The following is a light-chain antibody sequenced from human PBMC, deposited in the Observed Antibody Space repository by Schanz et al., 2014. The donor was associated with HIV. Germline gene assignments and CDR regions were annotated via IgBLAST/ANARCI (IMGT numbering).Light chain of an antibody. Sequence: QSALTQPASVSGSPGQSITISCTGTSGYVITNDYVSWYQQHPGKAPQLMIYEVSKRPSGVSDRFSGSKSDNTASLTISGLQADDEADYYCCSYADGGTYVFGSGTKLTVL. J-gene: IGLJ1*01. CDR3: CSYADGGTYV. CDR2: EVS. V-gene: IGLV2-23*02. CDR1: SGYVITNDY.